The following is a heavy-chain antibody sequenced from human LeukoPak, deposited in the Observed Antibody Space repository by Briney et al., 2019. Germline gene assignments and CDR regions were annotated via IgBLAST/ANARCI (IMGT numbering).Heavy chain of an antibody. V-gene: IGHV3-20*04. J-gene: IGHJ4*02. CDR3: ARSVAASRDY. CDR1: GSTFDDYG. CDR2: INWNGGST. D-gene: IGHD2-15*01. Sequence: GGSLRLSCAASGSTFDDYGMSWVRQAPGKGLGWVSGINWNGGSTGYADSVKGRFTIIRDNAKNSLYLHENRLRAEDIALYYCARSVAASRDYWGEGTLVTVSS.